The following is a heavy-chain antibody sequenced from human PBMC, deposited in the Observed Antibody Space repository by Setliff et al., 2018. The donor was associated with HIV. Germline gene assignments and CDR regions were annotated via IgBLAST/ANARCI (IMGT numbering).Heavy chain of an antibody. J-gene: IGHJ6*03. CDR2: ITNNNGGT. CDR1: GHTFTDYY. V-gene: IGHV1-2*02. CDR3: ARSPYGSGWGPSSVAYMDV. D-gene: IGHD3-22*01. Sequence: ASVKVSCKASGHTFTDYYLHWVRQAPGEGLEWMGWITNNNGGTNYAQKFQGRVTMTRDTSISSDYMELSGLKSDDSAVYYCARSPYGSGWGPSSVAYMDVWGKGTAVTVSS.